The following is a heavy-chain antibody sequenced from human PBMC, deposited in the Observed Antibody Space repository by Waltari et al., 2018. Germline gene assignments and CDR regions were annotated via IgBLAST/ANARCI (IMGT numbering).Heavy chain of an antibody. CDR3: AKGRGYCTGGSCYSDY. J-gene: IGHJ4*02. D-gene: IGHD2-15*01. Sequence: EVQLLESGGGLVQPGGSLSLSCAASGFTFRSYAMSLVRQVPGKGLEWVSTVTGSGDSTYYADSVKGRFTISRDNSKNTLYLQMNNLRVEDTAVYYCAKGRGYCTGGSCYSDYWGQGTLATVSS. V-gene: IGHV3-23*01. CDR2: VTGSGDST. CDR1: GFTFRSYA.